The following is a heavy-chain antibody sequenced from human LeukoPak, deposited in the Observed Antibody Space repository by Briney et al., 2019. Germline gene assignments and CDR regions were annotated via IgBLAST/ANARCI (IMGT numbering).Heavy chain of an antibody. CDR3: ARGSYYYDSSGYYAFDY. J-gene: IGHJ4*02. V-gene: IGHV4-34*01. D-gene: IGHD3-22*01. CDR2: INHSGST. CDR1: GGSFSGYY. Sequence: SVTLSLTCAVYGGSFSGYYWSWIRQPPGKGLEWIREINHSGSTNYNPSLKSRVTISVDTSKNQFSLKLSSVTAADTAVYYCARGSYYYDSSGYYAFDYWGQGTLVTVSS.